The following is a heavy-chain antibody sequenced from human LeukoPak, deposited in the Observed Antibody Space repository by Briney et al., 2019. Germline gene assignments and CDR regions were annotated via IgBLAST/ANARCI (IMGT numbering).Heavy chain of an antibody. D-gene: IGHD1-26*01. CDR1: GFTVSSSY. V-gene: IGHV3-69-1*02. CDR2: LSSSGNA. J-gene: IGHJ4*02. CDR3: ASGRGSYSPDY. Sequence: GGSLRLSCAASGFTVSSSYMNWVRQAPGKGLEWVSYLSSSGNAYYADSVKGRFTISRDNPKNSLYLQMTSLRADDTAVYYCASGRGSYSPDYWGQGTLVTVSS.